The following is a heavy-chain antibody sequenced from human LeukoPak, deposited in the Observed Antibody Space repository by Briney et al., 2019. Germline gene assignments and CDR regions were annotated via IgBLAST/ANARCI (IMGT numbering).Heavy chain of an antibody. CDR2: INPSGGST. J-gene: IGHJ4*02. Sequence: ASVKVSCKASGYTFTSYYMHWVRQAPGQGLEWMGIINPSGGSTSYAQKFQGRVTMTRDMSTSTVYMELSSLRSEDTAVYYCARTQQRGVFDYWGQGTLVTVSS. CDR3: ARTQQRGVFDY. D-gene: IGHD1-1*01. V-gene: IGHV1-46*01. CDR1: GYTFTSYY.